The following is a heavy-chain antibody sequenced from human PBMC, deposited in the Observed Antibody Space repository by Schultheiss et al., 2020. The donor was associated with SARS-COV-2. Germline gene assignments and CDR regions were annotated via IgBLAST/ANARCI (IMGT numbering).Heavy chain of an antibody. D-gene: IGHD6-19*01. CDR2: IYTSGST. Sequence: SETLSLTCAVYGGSFSGYYWGWIRQPAGKGLEWIGRIYTSGSTNYNPSLKSRVTISVDTSKNQFSLKLSSVTAADTAVYYCARDSELAVAGSWFDPWGQGTLVTVSS. CDR3: ARDSELAVAGSWFDP. J-gene: IGHJ5*02. V-gene: IGHV4-4*07. CDR1: GGSFSGYY.